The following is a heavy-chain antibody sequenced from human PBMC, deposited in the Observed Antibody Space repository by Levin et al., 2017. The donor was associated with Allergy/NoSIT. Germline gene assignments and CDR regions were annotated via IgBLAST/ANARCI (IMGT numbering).Heavy chain of an antibody. CDR2: IKSKTDGGTT. J-gene: IGHJ3*02. CDR3: TTKTTVTTGVAFDI. CDR1: GFTFSNAW. Sequence: GESLKISCAASGFTFSNAWMSWVRQAPGKGLEWVGRIKSKTDGGTTDYAAPVKGRFTISRDDSKNTLYLQMNSLKTEDTAVYYCTTKTTVTTGVAFDIWGQGTMVTVSS. V-gene: IGHV3-15*01. D-gene: IGHD4-17*01.